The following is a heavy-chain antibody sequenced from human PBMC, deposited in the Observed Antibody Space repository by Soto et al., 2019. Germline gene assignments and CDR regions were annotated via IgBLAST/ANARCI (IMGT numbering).Heavy chain of an antibody. J-gene: IGHJ6*02. V-gene: IGHV1-2*04. D-gene: IGHD3-10*01. CDR1: GCTFSGHT. Sequence: ALVKVSCKASGCTFSGHTFSWVRQAPGQGLEWMGWINPNSGGTNYAQKFQGWVTMTRDTSISTAYMELSRLRSDDTAVYYCARGGSGTGHACMDVWGEGTTVTVSS. CDR3: ARGGSGTGHACMDV. CDR2: INPNSGGT.